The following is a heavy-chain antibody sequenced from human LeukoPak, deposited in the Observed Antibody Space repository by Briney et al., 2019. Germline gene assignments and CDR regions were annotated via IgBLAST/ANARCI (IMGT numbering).Heavy chain of an antibody. Sequence: GGSLRLSCAASGFTFRSYAMTWVRQAPGKGLEWVSTINYGGTFYAESVKGRFTISRDNSKNTLYLQMNSLRAEDTAVYYCAKAGYYRSGSYFDYWGQGTLVTVSS. CDR3: AKAGYYRSGSYFDY. D-gene: IGHD3-10*01. V-gene: IGHV3-23*01. CDR1: GFTFRSYA. CDR2: INYGGT. J-gene: IGHJ4*02.